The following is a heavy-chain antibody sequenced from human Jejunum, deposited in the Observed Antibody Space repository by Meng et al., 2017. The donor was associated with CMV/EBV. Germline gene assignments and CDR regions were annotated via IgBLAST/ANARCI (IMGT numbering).Heavy chain of an antibody. D-gene: IGHD5-18*01. V-gene: IGHV3-66*01. CDR3: VRNLGYTYGLVS. Sequence: EVQVVESGGGLVQPGESLRLSCAASGFSVSSDYMSWVRQAPGKGLEWVTLIYSGGTTFYADSVKGRFTISRDNSKNVLYPQMNSVRAEDTALYHCVRNLGYTYGLVSWGQGTLVTVSS. CDR2: IYSGGTT. J-gene: IGHJ5*02. CDR1: GFSVSSDY.